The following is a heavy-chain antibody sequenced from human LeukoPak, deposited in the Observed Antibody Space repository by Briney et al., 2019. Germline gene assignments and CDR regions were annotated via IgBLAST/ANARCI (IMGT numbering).Heavy chain of an antibody. CDR3: ARLYGGSYYFDY. J-gene: IGHJ4*02. Sequence: GGSLRLSCAASGFTVGYNYMSWVRQAPGKGLEWVSIIYSGSSTYYADSVRGRFTVSRDNSKNTLYLQMNSLRAEDTAVYYCARLYGGSYYFDYWGQGTLVTVSS. V-gene: IGHV3-66*04. D-gene: IGHD4-23*01. CDR1: GFTVGYNY. CDR2: IYSGSST.